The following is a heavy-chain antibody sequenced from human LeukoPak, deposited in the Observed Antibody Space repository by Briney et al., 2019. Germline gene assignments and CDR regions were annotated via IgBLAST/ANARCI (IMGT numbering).Heavy chain of an antibody. D-gene: IGHD2-21*02. Sequence: GGSLRLSCAASGFTFSSYVMTWVRQAPGKGLEWASTVSSTGGGTYYADSVKGRFTISRDNSENTLFLQMNSLRAEDTALYYCAKDSNLVVVTAMDYWGQGSLVTVSS. V-gene: IGHV3-23*01. J-gene: IGHJ4*02. CDR3: AKDSNLVVVTAMDY. CDR1: GFTFSSYV. CDR2: VSSTGGGT.